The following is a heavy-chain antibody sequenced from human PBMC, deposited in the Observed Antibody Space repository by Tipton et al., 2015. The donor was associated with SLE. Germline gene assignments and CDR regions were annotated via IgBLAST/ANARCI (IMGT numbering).Heavy chain of an antibody. CDR1: GGSISSHY. CDR3: ASGPLDGYNRGYFDY. V-gene: IGHV4-59*11. D-gene: IGHD5-24*01. J-gene: IGHJ4*02. Sequence: TLSLTCTVSGGSISSHYWSWIRQPPGKGLEWIGYIYYSGSTNCNPSLKSRVTISVDTSKNQFSLKLSSVTAADTAVYYCASGPLDGYNRGYFDYWGQGTLVTVSS. CDR2: IYYSGST.